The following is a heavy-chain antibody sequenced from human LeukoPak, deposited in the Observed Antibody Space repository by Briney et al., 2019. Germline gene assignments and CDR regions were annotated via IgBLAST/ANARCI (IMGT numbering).Heavy chain of an antibody. D-gene: IGHD6-13*01. CDR3: ARGRDSSSSDY. CDR2: IYYGGST. Sequence: SETLSLTCTVSGGSISTYYWSWIRQPPGKGLEWIGYIYYGGSTDYNPSLKSRVTISVDTSKNQFSLKLSSVTAADTAVYYCARGRDSSSSDYWGQGTLVTVSS. V-gene: IGHV4-59*01. CDR1: GGSISTYY. J-gene: IGHJ4*02.